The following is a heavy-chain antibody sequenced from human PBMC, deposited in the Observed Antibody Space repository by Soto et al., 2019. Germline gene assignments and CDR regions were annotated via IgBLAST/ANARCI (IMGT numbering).Heavy chain of an antibody. CDR3: ARVTEKTYYDFWSGSQAPYYMDV. CDR1: GYTFTSYG. Sequence: GASVKVSCTASGYTFTSYGISWVRQAPGQGLEWMGWISAYNGNTNYAQKLRGRVTMTTDTSTSTAYMELRSLRSDDTAVYYCARVTEKTYYDFWSGSQAPYYMDVWGKGTTVTVSS. CDR2: ISAYNGNT. J-gene: IGHJ6*03. D-gene: IGHD3-3*01. V-gene: IGHV1-18*01.